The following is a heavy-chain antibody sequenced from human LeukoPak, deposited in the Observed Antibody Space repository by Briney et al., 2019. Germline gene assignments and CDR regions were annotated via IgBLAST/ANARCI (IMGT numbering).Heavy chain of an antibody. CDR2: INHSGST. V-gene: IGHV4-34*01. D-gene: IGHD3-9*01. J-gene: IGHJ5*02. CDR1: GGSFSYYY. Sequence: SETLSLTCAVYGGSFSYYYWSWIRQPPGKTLEWRGEINHSGSTNYNPSLKSRVTISVDTSKNKFSLKLSSVTAADTAVYYCAIRKYYDILTGYRKIPTSGFDPWGQGTLVTVSS. CDR3: AIRKYYDILTGYRKIPTSGFDP.